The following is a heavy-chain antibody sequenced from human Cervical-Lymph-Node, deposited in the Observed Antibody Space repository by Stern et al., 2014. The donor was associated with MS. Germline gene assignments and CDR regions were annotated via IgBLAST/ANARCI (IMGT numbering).Heavy chain of an antibody. V-gene: IGHV3-30*04. CDR3: ARDHREMATASVY. Sequence: QVQLMQSGGGVVQPGRSLRLSCAASGFTFSSYAMHWVRQAPGKGLEWVAVISYDGSNKYYADSVKGRFTISRDNSKNTLYLQMNSLRAEDTAVYYCARDHREMATASVYWGQGTLVTVSS. CDR2: ISYDGSNK. D-gene: IGHD5-24*01. CDR1: GFTFSSYA. J-gene: IGHJ4*02.